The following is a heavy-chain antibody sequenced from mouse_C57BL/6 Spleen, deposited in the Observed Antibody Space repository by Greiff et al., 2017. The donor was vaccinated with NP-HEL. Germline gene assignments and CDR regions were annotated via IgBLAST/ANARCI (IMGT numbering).Heavy chain of an antibody. CDR1: GFTIKDDY. Sequence: VQLQQSGAELVRPGASVKLSCTASGFTIKDDYMHWVKQRPEQGLEWIGWIDPENGDTEYASKFQGKATITADTSSNTAYLQLSSLTSEDTAVYYCTGGLRRDYFDYWGQGTTLTVSS. CDR3: TGGLRRDYFDY. V-gene: IGHV14-4*01. D-gene: IGHD2-4*01. CDR2: IDPENGDT. J-gene: IGHJ2*01.